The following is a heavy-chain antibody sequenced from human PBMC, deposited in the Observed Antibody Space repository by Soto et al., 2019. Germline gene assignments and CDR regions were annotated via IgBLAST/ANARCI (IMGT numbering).Heavy chain of an antibody. CDR3: ARDNGMAGSFDP. Sequence: PGGSLGLSCAASGFTFSAYSMNGARQAPGKGLEWISYITASSDTIFYADSVKGRFTISRDNAKNSPYLQMHSLRDEDTAVYYCARDNGMAGSFDPWGQGTLVTVSS. V-gene: IGHV3-48*02. D-gene: IGHD2-8*01. CDR1: GFTFSAYS. J-gene: IGHJ5*02. CDR2: ITASSDTI.